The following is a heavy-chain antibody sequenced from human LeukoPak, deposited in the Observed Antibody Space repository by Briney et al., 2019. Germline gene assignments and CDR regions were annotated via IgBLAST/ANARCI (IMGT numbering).Heavy chain of an antibody. J-gene: IGHJ5*02. Sequence: GGSLRLSCAASGFTFSSYAMSWVRQAPGKGLEWVSGISGSGDNTYYADSVKGRFTISRDNSKNTLYVEVNSLGTEDTAAYYCAKDGIPWFDPWGQGTLVTVSS. CDR2: ISGSGDNT. V-gene: IGHV3-23*01. D-gene: IGHD2-21*01. CDR1: GFTFSSYA. CDR3: AKDGIPWFDP.